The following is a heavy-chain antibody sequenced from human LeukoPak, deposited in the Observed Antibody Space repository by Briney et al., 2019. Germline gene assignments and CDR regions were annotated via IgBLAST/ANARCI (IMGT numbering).Heavy chain of an antibody. V-gene: IGHV3-7*01. CDR3: AKDSGSYWSYYYMDV. CDR2: IKEDGSEK. CDR1: GFTFSNYW. J-gene: IGHJ6*03. Sequence: GGSLRLSCAASGFTFSNYWMSWVRQAPGKGLEWVANIKEDGSEKNYVDSVKGRFTISRDNSKNTLYLQMNSLRAEDTAVYYCAKDSGSYWSYYYMDVWGKGTTVTISS. D-gene: IGHD1-26*01.